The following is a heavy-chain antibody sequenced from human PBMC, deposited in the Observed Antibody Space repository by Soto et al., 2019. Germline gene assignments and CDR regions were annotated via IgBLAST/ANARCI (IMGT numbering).Heavy chain of an antibody. CDR3: ARAVSIQSSNDY. V-gene: IGHV1-69*02. J-gene: IGHJ4*02. Sequence: QVQLVQSGAEVKKPGSSVKVSCKASGGTFSSYTISWVRQAPGQGLEWMGRIIPILGIANYAQKFQGRVTITADKSTSTAYMELSSLRSEDTAVYYCARAVSIQSSNDYWGQGTLVTVSS. D-gene: IGHD5-18*01. CDR1: GGTFSSYT. CDR2: IIPILGIA.